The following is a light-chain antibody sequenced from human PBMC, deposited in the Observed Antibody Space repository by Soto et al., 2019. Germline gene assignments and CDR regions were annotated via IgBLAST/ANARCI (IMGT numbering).Light chain of an antibody. V-gene: IGLV2-14*01. CDR3: SSETSSSTLMV. CDR2: DVS. Sequence: QSALTQPASVSGSPGQSITISCTGTSSDVGGYNYVYWYQQHPGKAPKLMIYDVSNRRSGVSNRFSVSESGNTASRTISGLKAEYEAEYYCSSETSSSTLMVFGGGTKITVL. CDR1: SSDVGGYNY. J-gene: IGLJ2*01.